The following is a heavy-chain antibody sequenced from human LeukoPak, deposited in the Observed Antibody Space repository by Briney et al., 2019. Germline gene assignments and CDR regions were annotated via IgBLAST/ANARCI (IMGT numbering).Heavy chain of an antibody. CDR2: ISDSGGST. V-gene: IGHV3-23*01. CDR3: AKDLSSGTGRGFDY. CDR1: GFTFSRNA. Sequence: GGSLRLSCAASGFTFSRNAMIWVRQAPGKGLEWVSGISDSGGSTYYAESVKGRFIIQRDNSKNTLYLQMNSLRAEDTALYYCAKDLSSGTGRGFDYWGQGTLVTVSS. J-gene: IGHJ4*02. D-gene: IGHD3/OR15-3a*01.